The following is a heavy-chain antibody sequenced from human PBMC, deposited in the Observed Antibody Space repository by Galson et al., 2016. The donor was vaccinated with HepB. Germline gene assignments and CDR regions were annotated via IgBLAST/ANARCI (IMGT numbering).Heavy chain of an antibody. V-gene: IGHV4-59*08. CDR1: GGSLSRYY. D-gene: IGHD3-10*01. CDR2: LYYRGHT. J-gene: IGHJ4*02. CDR3: ARRLDDVFGSGSLDY. Sequence: TLSLTCTVSGGSLSRYYWTWIRQAPGKGLEWLGYLYYRGHTKYNPSLKSRVTISLGTTKNQFSLKLRSVTAADTAVYYCARRLDDVFGSGSLDYWGQGKLVTVS.